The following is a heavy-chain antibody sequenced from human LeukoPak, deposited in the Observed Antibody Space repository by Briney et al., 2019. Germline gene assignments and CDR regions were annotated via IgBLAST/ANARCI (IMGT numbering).Heavy chain of an antibody. J-gene: IGHJ4*02. CDR1: GGSISSSSYY. CDR3: ARLGRGATVDY. CDR2: IYYSGST. V-gene: IGHV4-39*07. Sequence: SETLSLTCTVSGGSISSSSYYWGWIRQPPGKGLEWIGSIYYSGSTYYNPSLKSRVTISVDTSKNQFSLKLSSVTAADTAVYYRARLGRGATVDYWGQGTLVTVSS. D-gene: IGHD5-12*01.